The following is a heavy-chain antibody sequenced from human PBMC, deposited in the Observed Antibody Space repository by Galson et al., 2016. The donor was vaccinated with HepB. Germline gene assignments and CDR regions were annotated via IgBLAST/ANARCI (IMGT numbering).Heavy chain of an antibody. CDR1: GFTFSTYW. CDR3: VRSTEEWYNRYYYYGMDV. Sequence: SLRLSCAASGFTFSTYWMNWVRQAPGKRQEWVANIKAGGSEKYYVDSVEGRFTVSRDNAKNSLYLQVNSLRVEDTAVYYCVRSTEEWYNRYYYYGMDVWGQGTTVTVSS. D-gene: IGHD1-1*01. J-gene: IGHJ6*02. CDR2: IKAGGSEK. V-gene: IGHV3-7*01.